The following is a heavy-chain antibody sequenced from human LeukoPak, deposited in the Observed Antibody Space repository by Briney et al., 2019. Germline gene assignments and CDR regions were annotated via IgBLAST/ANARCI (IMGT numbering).Heavy chain of an antibody. CDR3: ARARGWLDAFDI. V-gene: IGHV4-59*01. CDR1: ADSINNYY. CDR2: SHYSGNT. Sequence: SSETLSLTCTVSADSINNYYWSWIRQPPGKGLEWIGYSHYSGNTNYNPSLKSRVTISVDTSKNQFSLKLSSVTAADTAVYYCARARGWLDAFDIWGQGTMVTVSS. J-gene: IGHJ3*02. D-gene: IGHD5-12*01.